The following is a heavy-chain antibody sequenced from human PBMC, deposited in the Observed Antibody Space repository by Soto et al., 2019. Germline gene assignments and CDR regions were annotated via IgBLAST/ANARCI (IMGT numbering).Heavy chain of an antibody. V-gene: IGHV4-39*01. CDR3: GRHYSSGSRNVSNL. CDR1: GGSIKSSSYF. Sequence: PSETLSLTCSVSGGSIKSSSYFWGWVRQPPGKGLEWIGSIYYSGSTYYNPSLRSRVTISVDTSKNQFSLKLSSVTAADTAVPYCGRHYSSGSRNVSNLWAQGSLVTFS. CDR2: IYYSGST. J-gene: IGHJ4*02. D-gene: IGHD6-19*01.